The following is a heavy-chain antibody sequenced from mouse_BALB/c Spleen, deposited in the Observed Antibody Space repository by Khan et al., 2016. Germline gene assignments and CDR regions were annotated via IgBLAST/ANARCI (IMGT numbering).Heavy chain of an antibody. CDR2: IYPGDGDT. J-gene: IGHJ3*01. CDR1: GYAFSSYW. V-gene: IGHV1-80*01. D-gene: IGHD2-14*01. Sequence: QVQLQQSGAELVRPGSSVKISCKASGYAFSSYWMNWVKQRPGQGLEWIGQIYPGDGDTNYNGKFKGKATLTADKSYSTAYMQLSSLTSEDSAVYFWARGTPFAAWGQGTLVTVSA. CDR3: ARGTPFAA.